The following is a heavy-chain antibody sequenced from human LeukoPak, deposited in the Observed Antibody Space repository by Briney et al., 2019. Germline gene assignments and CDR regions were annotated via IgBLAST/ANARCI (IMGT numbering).Heavy chain of an antibody. Sequence: SETLSLTCTVSGGSLRSSGHWWVWIRQPPGKGLEWIGSIHYSGKVYYNPSPKSRVTTSVDTSTDQFSLRLSSATAADTAIYYCARQSGDQSSAWYFDAWGQGTLVTVSS. CDR2: IHYSGKV. CDR1: GGSLRSSGHW. D-gene: IGHD6-19*01. CDR3: ARQSGDQSSAWYFDA. J-gene: IGHJ4*02. V-gene: IGHV4-39*01.